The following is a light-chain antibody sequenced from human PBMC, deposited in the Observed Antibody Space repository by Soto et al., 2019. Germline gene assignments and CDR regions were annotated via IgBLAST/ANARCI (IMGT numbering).Light chain of an antibody. J-gene: IGKJ3*01. CDR2: GAS. V-gene: IGKV3-20*01. CDR1: QSVSSY. CDR3: QQYGSSPGLFT. Sequence: EIVLTQSPATLSLSPGERATLSCRASQSVSSYLAWYQQKPGQAPRLLIYGASSRATGIPDRFSGSGSGTDFTLTISRLEPEDFAVYYCQQYGSSPGLFTFGPGTKVDIK.